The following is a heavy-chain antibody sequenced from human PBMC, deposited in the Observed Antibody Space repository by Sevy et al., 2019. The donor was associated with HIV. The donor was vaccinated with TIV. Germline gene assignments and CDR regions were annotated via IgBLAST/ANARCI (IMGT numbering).Heavy chain of an antibody. V-gene: IGHV3-30-3*01. CDR2: ISFDGTDK. CDR1: GFTFSSYP. CDR3: VRETTMLPRGAFDF. Sequence: GGSLRLSCAASGFTFSSYPMHWVRQAPGKGLEWVSFISFDGTDKYYANSVKGRFTITRDNSKNNLFLPMNSLRAEDTAFYYCVRETTMLPRGAFDFWGQGTMVTVSS. D-gene: IGHD3-10*01. J-gene: IGHJ3*01.